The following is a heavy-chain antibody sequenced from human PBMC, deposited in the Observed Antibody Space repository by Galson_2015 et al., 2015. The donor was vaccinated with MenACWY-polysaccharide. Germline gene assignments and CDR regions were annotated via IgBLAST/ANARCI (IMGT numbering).Heavy chain of an antibody. D-gene: IGHD6-13*01. CDR3: ARGVAAAAYAMDV. CDR2: IYSGGST. J-gene: IGHJ6*02. V-gene: IGHV3-53*01. CDR1: GFSVSNNY. Sequence: SLRLSCAASGFSVSNNYMSWVRQAPGKGLEWVSVIYSGGSTYYADSVKGRFTISRDNSKNTLYLQMNSLRAGDTAVYYCARGVAAAAYAMDVWGQGTTVTVSS.